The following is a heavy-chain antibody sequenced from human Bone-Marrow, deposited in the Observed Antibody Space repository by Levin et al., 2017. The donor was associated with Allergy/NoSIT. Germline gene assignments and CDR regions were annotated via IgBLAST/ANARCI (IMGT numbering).Heavy chain of an antibody. D-gene: IGHD3-22*01. J-gene: IGHJ4*02. V-gene: IGHV3-23*01. Sequence: GGSLRLSCAASGFSFSSYFMSWVRQAPGEGPEWVAVISTRGDEAYYGDSVRGRFTISRDNSKNTLYLQMNSLRVEDTAVYSCANSHHYYDNSYWGQGTPVTVSS. CDR3: ANSHHYYDNSY. CDR2: ISTRGDEA. CDR1: GFSFSSYF.